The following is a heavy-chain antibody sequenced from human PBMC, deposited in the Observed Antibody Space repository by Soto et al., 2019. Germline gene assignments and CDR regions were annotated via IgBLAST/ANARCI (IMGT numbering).Heavy chain of an antibody. Sequence: GESLKISCKGSGYSFTSYWIGWVRQMPGKGLEWMGIIYPGDSDTRYSPSFQGQVTISADKSISTAYLQWSSLMASDTAMYYCARRYYYGSGSPRGTYWFDHWDQGTLVTVSS. V-gene: IGHV5-51*01. CDR1: GYSFTSYW. CDR3: ARRYYYGSGSPRGTYWFDH. D-gene: IGHD3-10*01. CDR2: IYPGDSDT. J-gene: IGHJ5*02.